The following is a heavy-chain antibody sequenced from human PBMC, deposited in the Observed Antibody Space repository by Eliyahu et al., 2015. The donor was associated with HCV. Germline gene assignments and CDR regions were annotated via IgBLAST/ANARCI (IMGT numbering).Heavy chain of an antibody. V-gene: IGHV3-23*01. CDR1: GFXFTXYA. J-gene: IGHJ4*02. Sequence: EVQLLESGGGLVQPGGSLRLSCXASGFXFTXYAMXWVRQAPGKGPGWVSAISGSGGSTYYADSVKGRFSISRDNSKNTLYLQMNSLRAEDTAEYYCAKPGDTGMVHRAYFDHWGQGTLIAVSS. CDR3: AKPGDTGMVHRAYFDH. D-gene: IGHD5-18*01. CDR2: ISGSGGST.